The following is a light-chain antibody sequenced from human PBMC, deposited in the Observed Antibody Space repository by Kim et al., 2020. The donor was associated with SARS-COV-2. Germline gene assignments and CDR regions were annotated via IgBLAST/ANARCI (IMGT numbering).Light chain of an antibody. V-gene: IGLV6-57*03. CDR3: QSYGSSWV. CDR1: SGNIASNY. CDR2: EDN. J-gene: IGLJ3*02. Sequence: NFMLTQPHSVSESPGKTVSISCTRSSGNIASNYVQWYQQRPGSAPTTVIYEDNQRPSGVPDRFSGSIDGSSNSASLTISGLKTEDEADYYCQSYGSSWVFGGGTQLTVL.